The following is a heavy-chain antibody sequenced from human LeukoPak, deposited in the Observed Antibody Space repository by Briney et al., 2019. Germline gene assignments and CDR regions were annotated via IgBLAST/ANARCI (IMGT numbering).Heavy chain of an antibody. J-gene: IGHJ4*02. CDR1: GYTLTELS. D-gene: IGHD3-16*01. Sequence: ASAKVSCKVSGYTLTELSMHWVRQAPGKGLEWMGGFDPEDGETTYAQKFQGRVTMTEDTSTDTAYMELSSLRSEDTAVYYCATVPRWGSYYFDYWGQGTLVTVSS. CDR2: FDPEDGET. V-gene: IGHV1-24*01. CDR3: ATVPRWGSYYFDY.